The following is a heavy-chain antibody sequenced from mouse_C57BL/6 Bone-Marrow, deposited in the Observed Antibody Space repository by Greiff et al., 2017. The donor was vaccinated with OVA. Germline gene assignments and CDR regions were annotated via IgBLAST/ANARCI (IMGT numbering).Heavy chain of an antibody. V-gene: IGHV5-4*03. CDR2: ISAGGSYT. CDR3: ARGGTWGYFDY. CDR1: GFTFSSYA. Sequence: EVKLMESGGGLVKPGGSLKLSCAASGFTFSSYAMSWVRQTPEKRLEWVATISAGGSYTYYPDNVKGRFTISRDNAKNNLYLQMSHLKSEDTAVYYCARGGTWGYFDYWGQGTTLTVSS. J-gene: IGHJ2*01. D-gene: IGHD3-3*01.